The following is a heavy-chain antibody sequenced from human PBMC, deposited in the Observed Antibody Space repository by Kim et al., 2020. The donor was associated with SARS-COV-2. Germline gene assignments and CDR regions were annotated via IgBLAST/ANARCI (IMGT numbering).Heavy chain of an antibody. CDR1: GYTLTELS. D-gene: IGHD2-2*01. J-gene: IGHJ4*02. CDR2: FDPEDGET. CDR3: ATDTYCSSTSCSYFDY. V-gene: IGHV1-24*01. Sequence: ASVKVSCKVSGYTLTELSMHWVRQAPGKGLEWMGGFDPEDGETIYAQKFQGRVTMTEDTSTDTAYMELSSLRSEDTAVYYCATDTYCSSTSCSYFDYWGQGTLVTVSS.